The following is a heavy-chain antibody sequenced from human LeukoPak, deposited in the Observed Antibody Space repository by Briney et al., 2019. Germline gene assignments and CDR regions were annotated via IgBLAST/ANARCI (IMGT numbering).Heavy chain of an antibody. CDR1: GFTFNSFW. CDR3: TRDTGCSGGTCYSFYDY. Sequence: QPGGSLRLSCAASGFTFNSFWTTWVREAPGKGLEWVANIKEDGSEKYYVDSVKGRFTISRDNAKNSLYLQLISLRAEDTAVYYCTRDTGCSGGTCYSFYDYWGQGTLVTVSS. D-gene: IGHD2-15*01. V-gene: IGHV3-7*01. J-gene: IGHJ4*02. CDR2: IKEDGSEK.